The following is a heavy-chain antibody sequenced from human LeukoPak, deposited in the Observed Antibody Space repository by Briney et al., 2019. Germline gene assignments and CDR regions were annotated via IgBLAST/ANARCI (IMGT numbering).Heavy chain of an antibody. D-gene: IGHD6-19*01. CDR3: ARLTRAGTRIFDY. CDR1: GGSISSGSYY. Sequence: SETLSLTCTVSGGSISSGSYYWSWIRQPAGKGLEWIGRIYTSGSTNYNPSLKSRVTISVDTTKNQFSLKLSSVTAADTAVYYCARLTRAGTRIFDYWGQGTLVTVSS. CDR2: IYTSGST. J-gene: IGHJ4*02. V-gene: IGHV4-61*02.